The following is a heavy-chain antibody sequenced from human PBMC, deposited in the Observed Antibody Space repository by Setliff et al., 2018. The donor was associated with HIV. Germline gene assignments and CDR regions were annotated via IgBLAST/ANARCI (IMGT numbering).Heavy chain of an antibody. V-gene: IGHV4-31*01. CDR2: IYYNGST. CDR3: ARDRAAFRLTY. D-gene: IGHD3-3*02. Sequence: ASETLSLTCTVSGGSISSGGYYWSWIRQHPGKGPEWIGYIYYNGSTYYNPSLKSLVSMSVYTSKDQVSLKLSTVTAADTAVYYCARDRAAFRLTYWGQGTLVTVSS. CDR1: GGSISSGGYY. J-gene: IGHJ4*02.